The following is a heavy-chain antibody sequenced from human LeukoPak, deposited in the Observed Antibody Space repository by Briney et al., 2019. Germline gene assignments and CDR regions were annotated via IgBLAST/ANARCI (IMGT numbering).Heavy chain of an antibody. CDR1: GGTFSSYA. J-gene: IGHJ5*02. CDR3: AREGPEGPAAIHHLYNWFDP. CDR2: IIPIFGTA. Sequence: ASVKVSCKASGGTFSSYAISWVRQAPGQGLEWMGGIIPIFGTANYTQKFQGRVTITTDESTSTAYMELSSLRSEDTAVYYCAREGPEGPAAIHHLYNWFDPWGQGTLVTVSS. D-gene: IGHD2-2*01. V-gene: IGHV1-69*05.